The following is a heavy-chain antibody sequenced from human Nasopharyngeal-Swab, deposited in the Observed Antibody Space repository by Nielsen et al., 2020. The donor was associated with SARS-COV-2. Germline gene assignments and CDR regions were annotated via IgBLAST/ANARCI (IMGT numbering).Heavy chain of an antibody. CDR2: IYYSGST. J-gene: IGHJ4*02. Sequence: WIRQPPGKGLEWIGYIYYSGSTYYNPPLKSRVTISVDTSKNQFSLKLSSVTAADTVVYYCARARRNFVVVSAFDYWGQGTLVTVSS. CDR3: ARARRNFVVVSAFDY. V-gene: IGHV4-31*02. D-gene: IGHD2-21*02.